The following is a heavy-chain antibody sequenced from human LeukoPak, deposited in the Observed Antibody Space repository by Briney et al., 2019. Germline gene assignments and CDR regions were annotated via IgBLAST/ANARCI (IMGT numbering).Heavy chain of an antibody. D-gene: IGHD2-2*01. CDR1: GFTFSNYA. CDR2: ISGSGGGT. CDR3: AKVSGSSSSSLDY. V-gene: IGHV3-23*01. Sequence: PGGSLRLSCAATGFTFSNYAMNWARQAPGKGLEWVSGISGSGGGTSYADSVKGRFTISRDNSENTLYLQMNSLRAEDTAIFYCAKVSGSSSSSLDYWGQGTLVTVSS. J-gene: IGHJ4*02.